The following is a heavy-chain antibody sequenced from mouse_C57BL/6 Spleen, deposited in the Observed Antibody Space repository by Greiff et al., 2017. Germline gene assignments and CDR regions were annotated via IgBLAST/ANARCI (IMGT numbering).Heavy chain of an antibody. V-gene: IGHV1-26*01. CDR1: GYTFTDYY. D-gene: IGHD2-3*01. Sequence: EVQLQQSGPELVKPGASVKISCKASGYTFTDYYMTWVKQSHGKSLEWIGDINPNNGGTSYNQKFKGKATLTVDKSSSTAYMERRSLTSDDSAVYYCARWLLLYYAMDYWGQGTSVTVSS. CDR3: ARWLLLYYAMDY. J-gene: IGHJ4*01. CDR2: INPNNGGT.